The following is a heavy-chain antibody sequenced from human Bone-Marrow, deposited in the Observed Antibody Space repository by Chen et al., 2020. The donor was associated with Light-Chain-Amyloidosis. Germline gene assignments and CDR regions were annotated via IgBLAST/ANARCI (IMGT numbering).Heavy chain of an antibody. V-gene: IGHV4-34*01. CDR2: INHSGSA. CDR3: AKEVNWGSEWS. CDR1: NGAFGDDY. D-gene: IGHD7-27*01. J-gene: IGHJ4*01. Sequence: QVELQQWGAGLLKPSETLSLTCGIHNGAFGDDYWTWIRQPPGKGLQWIAEINHSGSANYNSSLKSRTTISVDKSKNQFSLKLTSVTAADTAVYYCAKEVNWGSEWSWGQGTLVTVSS.